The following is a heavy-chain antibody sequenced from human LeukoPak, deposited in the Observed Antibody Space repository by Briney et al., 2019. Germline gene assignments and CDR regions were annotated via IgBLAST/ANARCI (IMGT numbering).Heavy chain of an antibody. D-gene: IGHD3-10*01. CDR1: GGSFSGYY. CDR2: INHSGST. V-gene: IGHV4-34*01. J-gene: IGHJ6*02. Sequence: PSETLSLTCAVYGGSFSGYYWSWIRQPPGKGLEWIGEINHSGSTNYNPSLKSRVTISVDTSKNQFSLKLSSVTAADTAVYYCARNQAVDSGSYYYYYGMDVWGQGTTVTVSS. CDR3: ARNQAVDSGSYYYYYGMDV.